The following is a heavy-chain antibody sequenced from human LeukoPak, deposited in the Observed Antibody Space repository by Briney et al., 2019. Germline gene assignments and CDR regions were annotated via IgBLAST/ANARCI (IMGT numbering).Heavy chain of an antibody. CDR1: GGSFSGYY. CDR2: INHSGST. Sequence: KASETLSLTRAVYGGSFSGYYWSWIRQPPGKGLEWIGEINHSGSTNYNPSLKSRVTISVDTSKNQFSLKLSSVTAADTAVYYCARGYDSSGYLYYYYYMDVWGKGTTVTVSS. V-gene: IGHV4-34*01. D-gene: IGHD3-22*01. CDR3: ARGYDSSGYLYYYYYMDV. J-gene: IGHJ6*03.